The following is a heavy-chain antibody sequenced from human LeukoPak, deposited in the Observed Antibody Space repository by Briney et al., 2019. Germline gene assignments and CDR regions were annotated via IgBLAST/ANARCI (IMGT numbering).Heavy chain of an antibody. Sequence: GESLRLSCAASGFTFSTYWMHWVRQAPGKGLVWGSRLSPDGSSYIYADSVKGRFTVSRDNARNTLYLQMNSLRAEDTAVYYCTRSPSLGGRYWGFDYWGQGALVTVPS. J-gene: IGHJ4*02. D-gene: IGHD1-26*01. CDR1: GFTFSTYW. V-gene: IGHV3-74*01. CDR2: LSPDGSSY. CDR3: TRSPSLGGRYWGFDY.